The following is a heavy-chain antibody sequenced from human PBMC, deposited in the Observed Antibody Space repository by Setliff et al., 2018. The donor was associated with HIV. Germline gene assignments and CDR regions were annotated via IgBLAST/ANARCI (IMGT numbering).Heavy chain of an antibody. CDR3: VTVVQDDLGVALFDY. D-gene: IGHD3-10*01. Sequence: SETLSLTCTVSGGSISTGGYYWSWIRQHPGKGLEWIGYIYNSGGTYYNPSLKSRVTTSVDTSKNQFSLKLSSVTAADTAIYYCVTVVQDDLGVALFDYWGQGTQVTVSS. CDR1: GGSISTGGYY. V-gene: IGHV4-31*08. CDR2: IYNSGGT. J-gene: IGHJ4*02.